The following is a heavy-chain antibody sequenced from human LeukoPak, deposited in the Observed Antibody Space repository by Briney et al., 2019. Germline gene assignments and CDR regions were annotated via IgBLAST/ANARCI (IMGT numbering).Heavy chain of an antibody. V-gene: IGHV3-49*03. CDR3: ARINFRDYRGYTWFEP. J-gene: IGHJ5*02. CDR2: VRTKTHGGAP. CDR1: GVTFGDYA. D-gene: IGHD3-10*01. Sequence: GGSLRLSCKGSGVTFGDYAVTWFRQAPGKRLEWVGFVRTKTHGGAPETAASVKGRYNVSRDDSEGIAYLQMTSLTTEDTAMYYCARINFRDYRGYTWFEPWGQGTLVTVSS.